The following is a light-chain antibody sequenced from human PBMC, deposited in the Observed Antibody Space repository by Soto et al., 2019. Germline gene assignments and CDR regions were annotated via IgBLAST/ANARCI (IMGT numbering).Light chain of an antibody. J-gene: IGLJ1*01. V-gene: IGLV1-40*01. Sequence: QSVLTQPPSVSGAPGQGVTISCTGSSSNIGAGYDVHWYQQLPGTAPKLLIYANNNRPSGVPDRFSGSKSVTSASLAITGLQAEDEADYYCQSYDSSLSGSRVFGTGTKVTVL. CDR2: ANN. CDR3: QSYDSSLSGSRV. CDR1: SSNIGAGYD.